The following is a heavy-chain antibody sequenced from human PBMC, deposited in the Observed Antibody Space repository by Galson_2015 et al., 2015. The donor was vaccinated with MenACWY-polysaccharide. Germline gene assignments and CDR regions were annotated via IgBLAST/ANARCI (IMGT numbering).Heavy chain of an antibody. Sequence: PALVNPTQTLTLTCTFSGFSLRTTGMRVSWIRQPPGKALEWLARIDWNDGKFYSTSLKTRLTISKDTSKNQVVLTMTNMDPVDTATYYCVRESGSYYQMDYWGQGTLVTVSS. CDR3: VRESGSYYQMDY. CDR2: IDWNDGK. J-gene: IGHJ4*02. D-gene: IGHD1-26*01. CDR1: GFSLRTTGMR. V-gene: IGHV2-70*04.